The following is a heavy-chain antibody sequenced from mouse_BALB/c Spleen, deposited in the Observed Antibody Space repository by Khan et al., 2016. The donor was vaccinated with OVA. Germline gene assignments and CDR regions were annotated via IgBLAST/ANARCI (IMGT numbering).Heavy chain of an antibody. J-gene: IGHJ4*01. CDR3: ARQGGNTVIATNYYAMAN. CDR2: ISRGGSYT. CDR1: GFTFSSYG. V-gene: IGHV5-6*01. Sequence: EVELVESGGDLVKPGGSLKLSCAASGFTFSSYGMSWVRQTPDKRLEWVATISRGGSYTYYPDSEQGRFTISRDNAKNTPYLQLSSLKSEDTAMYYIARQGGNTVIATNYYAMANGGHGTSVTVSS. D-gene: IGHD1-1*02.